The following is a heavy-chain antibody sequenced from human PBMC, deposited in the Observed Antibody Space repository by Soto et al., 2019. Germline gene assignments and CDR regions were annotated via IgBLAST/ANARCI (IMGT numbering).Heavy chain of an antibody. Sequence: GASVKVSCKVSGYTLTELSMHWVRQAPGKGLEWMGGFDPEDGETIYAQKFQGRVTMTEDTSTDTAYMELSSLRSEDTAVYYCGIAAAGPRYYYYGMDVWGQGTTVTVSS. CDR1: GYTLTELS. CDR2: FDPEDGET. CDR3: GIAAAGPRYYYYGMDV. V-gene: IGHV1-24*01. J-gene: IGHJ6*02. D-gene: IGHD6-13*01.